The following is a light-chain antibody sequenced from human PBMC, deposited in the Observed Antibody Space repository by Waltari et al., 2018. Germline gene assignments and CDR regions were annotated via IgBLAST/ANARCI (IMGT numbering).Light chain of an antibody. J-gene: IGKJ1*01. CDR1: QSVGTN. CDR3: QQYNDWPRT. V-gene: IGKV3D-15*01. Sequence: EMVLTQSPATLSVSPGDRVTLSCRASQSVGTNLAWYQHSPGRAPRLLVYRASTRASYIPARFSASGSGTEFTLSISTLQSEDSAVFYCQQYNDWPRTFGQGTKVEIK. CDR2: RAS.